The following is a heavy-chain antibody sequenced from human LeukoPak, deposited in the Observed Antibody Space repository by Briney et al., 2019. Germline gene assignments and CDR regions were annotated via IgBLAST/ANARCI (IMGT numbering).Heavy chain of an antibody. Sequence: PSETLSLTCAVYGGSFSGYYWSWIRQPPGKGLEWIGEINHSGSTNYNSSLKSRVTISVDTSKNQFSLKLSSVTAADTAVYYCARGIAGSSSWDAFDYWGQGTLVTVSS. V-gene: IGHV4-34*01. CDR1: GGSFSGYY. CDR3: ARGIAGSSSWDAFDY. D-gene: IGHD6-13*01. CDR2: INHSGST. J-gene: IGHJ4*02.